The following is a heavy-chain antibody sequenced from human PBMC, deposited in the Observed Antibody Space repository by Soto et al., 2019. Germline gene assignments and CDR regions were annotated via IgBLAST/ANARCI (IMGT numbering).Heavy chain of an antibody. D-gene: IGHD2-2*01. V-gene: IGHV3-15*01. Sequence: PGGSLRLSCAASGFIFRNAWMSWVRQAPGKGLEWVGRIKSKTDGGTTDYAAPVQGRFTISRDDSKTTLYLQMNSLKAEDTAVYYRSTGAASFYYYYAMYVWGQGTTVTVSS. CDR3: STGAASFYYYYAMYV. CDR2: IKSKTDGGTT. CDR1: GFIFRNAW. J-gene: IGHJ6*02.